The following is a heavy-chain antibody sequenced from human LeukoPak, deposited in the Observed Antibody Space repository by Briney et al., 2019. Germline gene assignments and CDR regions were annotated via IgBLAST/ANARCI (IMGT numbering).Heavy chain of an antibody. Sequence: GGSLRLSCAASGFAFSNYAMSWVRQAPGKGLEWVSGIIGSGGRTHYVDSVKGRFTISRDNSKNTLYLQMNSLRAEDTAVYYCAKDRWNTAMAHFDYWAREPWSPSPQ. CDR3: AKDRWNTAMAHFDY. V-gene: IGHV3-23*01. D-gene: IGHD5-18*01. J-gene: IGHJ4*02. CDR2: IIGSGGRT. CDR1: GFAFSNYA.